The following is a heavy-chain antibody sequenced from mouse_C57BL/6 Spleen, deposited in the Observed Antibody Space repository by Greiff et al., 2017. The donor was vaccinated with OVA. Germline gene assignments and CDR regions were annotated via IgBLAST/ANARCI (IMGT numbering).Heavy chain of an antibody. CDR3: ARKITTVNFDY. CDR2: IDPSDSYT. CDR1: GYTFTSYW. Sequence: VQLQQPGAELVKPGASVKLSCKASGYTFTSYWMQWVKQRPGQGLEWIGEIDPSDSYTNYNQKFKGKATLTVDTSSSTAYMQLSSLTSEDSAVYYCARKITTVNFDYWGQGTTLTVSS. D-gene: IGHD1-1*01. J-gene: IGHJ2*01. V-gene: IGHV1-50*01.